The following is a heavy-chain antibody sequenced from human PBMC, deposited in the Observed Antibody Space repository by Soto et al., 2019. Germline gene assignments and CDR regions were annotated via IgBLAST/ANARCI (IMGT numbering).Heavy chain of an antibody. Sequence: ASVKVSCKASGGTFSSYAISWVRQAPGQGLKWMGGIIPIFGTANYAQKFQGRVTITADESTSTAYMELSSLRSEDTAVYYCARSIVATISLYYYYYGMDVWGQGTTVTVSS. V-gene: IGHV1-69*13. J-gene: IGHJ6*02. CDR2: IIPIFGTA. D-gene: IGHD5-12*01. CDR1: GGTFSSYA. CDR3: ARSIVATISLYYYYYGMDV.